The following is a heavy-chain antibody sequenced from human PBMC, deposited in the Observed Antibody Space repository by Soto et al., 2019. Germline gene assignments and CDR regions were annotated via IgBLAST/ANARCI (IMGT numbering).Heavy chain of an antibody. D-gene: IGHD6-19*01. CDR2: IYYSGST. Sequence: SETLSLTCTVSGGSISSSSYYWGWIRQPPGKGLEWIGSIYYSGSTYYNPSLKSRVTISVDTSKNQFSLKLSSVTAADTAVYYCARDSSGWYFGNYYFDYWGQGTLVTVSS. J-gene: IGHJ4*02. V-gene: IGHV4-39*01. CDR1: GGSISSSSYY. CDR3: ARDSSGWYFGNYYFDY.